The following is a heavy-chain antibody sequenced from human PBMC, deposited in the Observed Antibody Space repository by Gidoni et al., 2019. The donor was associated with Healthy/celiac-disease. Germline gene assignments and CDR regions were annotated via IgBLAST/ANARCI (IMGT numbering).Heavy chain of an antibody. J-gene: IGHJ4*02. V-gene: IGHV3-21*01. Sequence: EVQLVESGGGLVKPGGSLRRSCAPPGFTFSSESMNWVRQAPGKGREWVSSISSSSSYIYYADSVKGRFTISRDNAKNSLYLQMNSLRAEDTAVYYCARDGPYDFWSGERYFDYWGQGTLVTVSS. D-gene: IGHD3-3*01. CDR2: ISSSSSYI. CDR1: GFTFSSES. CDR3: ARDGPYDFWSGERYFDY.